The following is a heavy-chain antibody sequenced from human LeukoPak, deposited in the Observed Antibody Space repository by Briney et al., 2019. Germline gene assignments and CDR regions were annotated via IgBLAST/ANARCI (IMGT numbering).Heavy chain of an antibody. CDR2: ISDYNGNT. CDR1: GYTFSSYG. V-gene: IGHV1-18*01. D-gene: IGHD2-15*01. J-gene: IGHJ5*02. CDR3: ARDGAGRAAWCDP. Sequence: ASVKVSCKASGYTFSSYGISWVRQAPGQGLEWMGWISDYNGNTNYAQKVQGRVTMTTDPFTSTAYMEQRSLRCDDTAVYYCARDGAGRAAWCDPWGQGTLVTISS.